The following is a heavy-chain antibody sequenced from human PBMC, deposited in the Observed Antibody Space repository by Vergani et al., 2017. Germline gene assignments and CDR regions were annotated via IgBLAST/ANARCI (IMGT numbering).Heavy chain of an antibody. V-gene: IGHV3-48*03. CDR3: ARDLAARQWRQGVY. Sequence: EVQLVESGGGLVQPGGSLRLSCAASGFTFSSYEMNWVRQAPGKGLEWVSYISSSGSTIYYADSVKGRFTISRDNAKNSLYLQMNSLRAEDTAVYYCARDLAARQWRQGVYWGQGTLVTVSS. J-gene: IGHJ4*02. CDR2: ISSSGSTI. D-gene: IGHD6-19*01. CDR1: GFTFSSYE.